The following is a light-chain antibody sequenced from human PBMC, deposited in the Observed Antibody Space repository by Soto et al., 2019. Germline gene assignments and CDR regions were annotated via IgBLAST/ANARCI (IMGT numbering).Light chain of an antibody. V-gene: IGKV1-39*01. CDR2: AAS. CDR1: ESISSY. CDR3: QQSYSTPQIT. J-gene: IGKJ5*01. Sequence: DIQMTQSPSSLSASVGGRFTITCRASESISSYLTWYQQKPGKAPKLLIYAASSLQSGVPSRFSGSGSGTAFTLTISSLQPEDFATYHCQQSYSTPQITFGQGTRLEIK.